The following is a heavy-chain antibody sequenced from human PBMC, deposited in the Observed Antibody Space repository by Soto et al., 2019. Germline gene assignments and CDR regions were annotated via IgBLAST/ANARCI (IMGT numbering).Heavy chain of an antibody. CDR1: GYTFTSYA. CDR2: INAGNGNT. J-gene: IGHJ6*02. CDR3: AIAPGSGGMDV. Sequence: QVQLVQSGAEVKKPGASVKVSCKASGYTFTSYAIHWERQAPGQRLEWMGWINAGNGNTKYSQKFQGRVTITRDTSASTAYMELSSLRYEDTAVYYCAIAPGSGGMDVWGQGTTVTVSS. D-gene: IGHD3-10*01. V-gene: IGHV1-3*01.